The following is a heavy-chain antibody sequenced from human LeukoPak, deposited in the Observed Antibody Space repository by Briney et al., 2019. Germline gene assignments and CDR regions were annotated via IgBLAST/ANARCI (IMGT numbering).Heavy chain of an antibody. CDR2: INTNTGGT. D-gene: IGHD3-10*01. CDR1: GYRFTDYW. Sequence: ASVKVSCKASGYRFTDYWIQWVRQAPGQGLEWMGWINTNTGGTVYAQKFQGRVTMTRDTSLTTSYIDLSRLTSDDTAVYYCARGGSFHEFDIWGQGTMVIVSS. V-gene: IGHV1-2*02. J-gene: IGHJ3*02. CDR3: ARGGSFHEFDI.